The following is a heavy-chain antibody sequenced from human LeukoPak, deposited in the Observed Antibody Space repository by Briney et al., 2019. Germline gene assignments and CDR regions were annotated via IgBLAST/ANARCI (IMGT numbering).Heavy chain of an antibody. Sequence: PGGSLRLSCAASGFTFSDYYMSWIRQAPGKGLEWVSYISSSGSTIYYADSVKGRFTISRDNAKNSLYLQMNSLRAEDTAVYYCARHSLVGATYYYYGMDVWGQGTTVTVSS. J-gene: IGHJ6*02. V-gene: IGHV3-11*01. D-gene: IGHD1-26*01. CDR1: GFTFSDYY. CDR2: ISSSGSTI. CDR3: ARHSLVGATYYYYGMDV.